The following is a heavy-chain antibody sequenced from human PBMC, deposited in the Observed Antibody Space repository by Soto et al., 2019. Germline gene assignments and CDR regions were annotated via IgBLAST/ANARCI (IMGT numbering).Heavy chain of an antibody. J-gene: IGHJ6*03. D-gene: IGHD2-15*01. Sequence: ASVKVSCKASGYTFTSYAMHWVRQAPGQRLEWMGWINAGNGNTKYSQKFQGRVTITRDTSASTAYMELSSLRSEDTAVYYCAREGYCSGGSCYDDTDYYYYYYMDVWGKGTTVTVSS. V-gene: IGHV1-3*01. CDR3: AREGYCSGGSCYDDTDYYYYYYMDV. CDR2: INAGNGNT. CDR1: GYTFTSYA.